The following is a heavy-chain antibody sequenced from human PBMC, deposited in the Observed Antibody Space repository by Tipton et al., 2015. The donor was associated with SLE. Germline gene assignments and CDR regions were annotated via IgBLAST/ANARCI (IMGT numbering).Heavy chain of an antibody. V-gene: IGHV4-4*02. J-gene: IGHJ3*02. Sequence: GLVKPSGTVSLTCAVSGGSINSYNWWTWVRQPPGKGLEWIGEINHSGGTMYNPALTSRVTISIDMSNNQFSLKMTSVTAADTAVYYCARALGWSYGFDIWGPGTTVTVSS. D-gene: IGHD3-3*01. CDR1: GGSINSYNW. CDR2: INHSGGT. CDR3: ARALGWSYGFDI.